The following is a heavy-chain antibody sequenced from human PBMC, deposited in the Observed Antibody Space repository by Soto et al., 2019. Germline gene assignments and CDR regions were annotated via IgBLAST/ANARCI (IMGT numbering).Heavy chain of an antibody. CDR2: INPSGGST. V-gene: IGHV1-46*03. CDR3: ARVWYSSGWYDY. D-gene: IGHD6-19*01. Sequence: ASVKVSCKASGYTFTSYYMHWVRQAPGQGLELMVIINPSGGSTSYAQKFQGRVTMTRDTSTSTVYMELSSLRSEDTAVYYCARVWYSSGWYDYWGQGTLVTVSS. CDR1: GYTFTSYY. J-gene: IGHJ4*02.